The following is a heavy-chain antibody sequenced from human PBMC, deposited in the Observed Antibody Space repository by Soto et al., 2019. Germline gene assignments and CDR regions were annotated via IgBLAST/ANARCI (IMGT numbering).Heavy chain of an antibody. CDR1: GGTFSSYA. V-gene: IGHV1-69*13. D-gene: IGHD2-2*02. Sequence: SGKVSCKASGGTFSSYAISWVRQAPGQGLEWMGGIIPIFGTANYAQKFQGRVTITADESTSTAYMELSSLRSEDTAVYYCARDEVRCSSTSCYTAWDYYYGMDVWGQGTTVTVSS. CDR3: ARDEVRCSSTSCYTAWDYYYGMDV. CDR2: IIPIFGTA. J-gene: IGHJ6*02.